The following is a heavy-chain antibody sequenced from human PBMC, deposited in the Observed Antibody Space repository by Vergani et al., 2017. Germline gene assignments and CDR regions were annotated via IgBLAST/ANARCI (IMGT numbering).Heavy chain of an antibody. Sequence: QVQLQESGPGLVKPSQTLSLTCTVFGYSISRGVYYRSWIRQHPGEGLEWIGYIYYSGNTYYNPSLKSRITISIDTSENQFSLKLNPVTAADTAVYYCARDCEYSNSFHTFDIWGQGTMVTVSS. CDR2: IYYSGNT. J-gene: IGHJ3*02. D-gene: IGHD6-6*01. V-gene: IGHV4-31*03. CDR3: ARDCEYSNSFHTFDI. CDR1: GYSISRGVYY.